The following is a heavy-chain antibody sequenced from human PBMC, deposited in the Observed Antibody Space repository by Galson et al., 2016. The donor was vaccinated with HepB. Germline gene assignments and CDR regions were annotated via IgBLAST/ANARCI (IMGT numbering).Heavy chain of an antibody. CDR1: GYSFTSYW. CDR2: IYPGDSDT. Sequence: QSGAEVTKPGESLKTSCMGSGYSFTSYWIGWVRQMPGKGLEWMGIIYPGDSDTTYSPSFQGHLTTSADKSTSTAYLQWSSLQASDTAIYYGAIPPEPYYYGMDIWGQGTTVTVSS. CDR3: AIPPEPYYYGMDI. J-gene: IGHJ6*02. V-gene: IGHV5-51*03.